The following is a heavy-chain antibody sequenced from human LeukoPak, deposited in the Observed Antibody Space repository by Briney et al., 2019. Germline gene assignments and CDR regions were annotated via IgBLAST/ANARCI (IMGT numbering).Heavy chain of an antibody. J-gene: IGHJ4*02. CDR1: GFTFSSYW. CDR2: IKQDGSEK. V-gene: IGHV3-7*01. Sequence: PGGSLRLSCAASGFTFSSYWMSWVRQAPGKGLERVANIKQDGSEKYYVDSVKGRFTISRDNAKNSLYLQMNSLRAEDTAVYYCARTNFPTGYYFDYWGQGTLVTVSS. D-gene: IGHD1-1*01. CDR3: ARTNFPTGYYFDY.